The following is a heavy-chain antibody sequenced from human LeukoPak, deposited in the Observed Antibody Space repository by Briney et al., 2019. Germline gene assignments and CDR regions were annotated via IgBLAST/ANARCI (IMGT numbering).Heavy chain of an antibody. CDR1: GYTFTGYY. CDR3: ARDRHYYISGGLAFDI. D-gene: IGHD3-10*01. Sequence: ASVKVSCKASGYTFTGYYMHWVRQAPGQGLEWMGWINPNNGGTNYAQKSQGRVTMTRDTSMSTAYMELSSLTSDDTAVYYCARDRHYYISGGLAFDIWGQGTLVTVSS. J-gene: IGHJ3*02. V-gene: IGHV1-2*02. CDR2: INPNNGGT.